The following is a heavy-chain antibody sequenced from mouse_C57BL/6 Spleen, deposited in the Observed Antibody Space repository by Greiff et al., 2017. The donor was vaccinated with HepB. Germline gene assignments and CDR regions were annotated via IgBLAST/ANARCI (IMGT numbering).Heavy chain of an antibody. D-gene: IGHD2-3*01. CDR1: GYTFTDYN. CDR2: INPNNGGT. J-gene: IGHJ4*01. Sequence: DVQLQESGPELVKPGASVKMSCKASGYTFTDYNMHWVKQSHGKSLEWIGYINPNNGGTSYNQKFKGKATLTVNKSSSTAYMALRSLTSEDSAVYSCARDGYLYYCAMDYWGQGTSVTVSS. V-gene: IGHV1-22*01. CDR3: ARDGYLYYCAMDY.